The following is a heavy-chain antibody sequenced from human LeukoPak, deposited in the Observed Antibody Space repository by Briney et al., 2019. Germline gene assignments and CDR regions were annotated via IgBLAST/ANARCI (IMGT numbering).Heavy chain of an antibody. D-gene: IGHD5-24*01. Sequence: ASVKVLYEASGYTFARNDISWVRQAPGQGLEWMGWISAYNGNTNYAQKLQGRVTMTTDTSTSTAYMELRSLRSDDTAVYYCARGVASVEYWGQGPVVRVSS. J-gene: IGHJ4*02. V-gene: IGHV1-18*01. CDR1: GYTFARND. CDR2: ISAYNGNT. CDR3: ARGVASVEY.